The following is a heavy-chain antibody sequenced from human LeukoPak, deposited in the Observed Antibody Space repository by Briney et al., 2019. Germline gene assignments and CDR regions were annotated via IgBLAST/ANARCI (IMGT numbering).Heavy chain of an antibody. Sequence: GGSLRLSCAAPGFAFTTHSMYWVRQAPGKGLVWVSRINSDGSSTSHADSVKGRFTISRDNAKNTLYLQMNSLRAEDTAVYYCARDGCSSTSCYADWFDPWGQGTLVTVSS. CDR3: ARDGCSSTSCYADWFDP. J-gene: IGHJ5*02. V-gene: IGHV3-74*01. D-gene: IGHD2-2*01. CDR1: GFAFTTHS. CDR2: INSDGSST.